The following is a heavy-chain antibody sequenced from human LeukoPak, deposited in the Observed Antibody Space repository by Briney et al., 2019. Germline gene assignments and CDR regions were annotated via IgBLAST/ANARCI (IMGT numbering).Heavy chain of an antibody. Sequence: ASVKVSCKASGYTFTGYYMHWARQAPGQGLEWMGWINPNSGGTNYAQKFQGRVTMTRDTPISTAYMELSRLRSDDTAVYYCARDLAAAGFTFDIWGQGTMVTVSS. CDR3: ARDLAAAGFTFDI. CDR1: GYTFTGYY. J-gene: IGHJ3*02. CDR2: INPNSGGT. V-gene: IGHV1-2*02. D-gene: IGHD6-13*01.